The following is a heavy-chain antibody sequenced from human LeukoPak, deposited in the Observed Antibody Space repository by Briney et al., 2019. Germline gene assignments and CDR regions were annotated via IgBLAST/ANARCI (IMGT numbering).Heavy chain of an antibody. Sequence: SETLSLTCTVSGGSISSYYCSWVRQPAGKGLEWIGRIYTSGDTNYNPSLKSRVTMSVDTSKNQFSLKLSSVAAADPAVYYCGREGSSWYFDYWGQGNRVTVSS. CDR1: GGSISSYY. CDR2: IYTSGDT. CDR3: GREGSSWYFDY. D-gene: IGHD6-13*01. J-gene: IGHJ4*02. V-gene: IGHV4-4*07.